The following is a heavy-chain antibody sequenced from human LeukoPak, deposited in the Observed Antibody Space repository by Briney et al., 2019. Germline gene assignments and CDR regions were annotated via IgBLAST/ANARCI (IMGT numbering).Heavy chain of an antibody. Sequence: SETLSLTCAVYGGSFSGYYWSWIRQPPGKGLEWIGYIYYSGSTYYNPSLKSRVTISVDTSKDQFSLKLSSVTAADTAVYYCARVDSSGWYYAFDIRGQGTMVTVSS. D-gene: IGHD6-19*01. J-gene: IGHJ3*02. CDR2: IYYSGST. V-gene: IGHV4-30-4*01. CDR3: ARVDSSGWYYAFDI. CDR1: GGSFSGYY.